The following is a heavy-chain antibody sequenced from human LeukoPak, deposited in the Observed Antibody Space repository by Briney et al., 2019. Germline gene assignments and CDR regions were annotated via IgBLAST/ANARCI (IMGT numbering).Heavy chain of an antibody. CDR1: GFTFPSYA. V-gene: IGHV3-23*01. J-gene: IGHJ4*02. CDR3: AKDSLAAAHSELDY. D-gene: IGHD6-13*01. CDR2: ISGSGGST. Sequence: PGGSLRLSCVASGFTFPSYAMNWVRQAPGKGLEWVSAISGSGGSTYYADSVKGRFTISRDNSKNTLYLQMNSLRAEDTAVYYCAKDSLAAAHSELDYWGQGTLVTVSS.